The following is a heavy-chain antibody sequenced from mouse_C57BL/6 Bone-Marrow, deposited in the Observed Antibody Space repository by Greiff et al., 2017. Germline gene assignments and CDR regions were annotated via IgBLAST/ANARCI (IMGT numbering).Heavy chain of an antibody. Sequence: QVHVKQPGAELVMPGASVKLSCKASGYTFTSYWMHWVKQRPGQGLEWIGEIDPSDSYTNSTQKFKGKSTLTVDKSSSTAYMKLSSLTSEDSAVYYCARTGVVPYYYAMDYWGQGTSVTVSS. CDR2: IDPSDSYT. CDR3: ARTGVVPYYYAMDY. J-gene: IGHJ4*01. V-gene: IGHV1-69*01. CDR1: GYTFTSYW. D-gene: IGHD1-1*01.